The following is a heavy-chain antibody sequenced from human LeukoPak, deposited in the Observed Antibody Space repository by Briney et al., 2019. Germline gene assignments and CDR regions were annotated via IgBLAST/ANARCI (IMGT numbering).Heavy chain of an antibody. V-gene: IGHV5-51*01. CDR1: GYTFTNSW. CDR3: ARLQNMIYVGSGDYSIS. J-gene: IGHJ5*02. CDR2: IYPDDSDT. D-gene: IGHD3-10*01. Sequence: GESLKISCQASGYTFTNSWIGWVRQKPGRGLEWMGVIYPDDSDTRYSPSFQGQVTISADKSINTAYLQWSSLKASDTAMYFCARLQNMIYVGSGDYSISWGQGTLVTVSS.